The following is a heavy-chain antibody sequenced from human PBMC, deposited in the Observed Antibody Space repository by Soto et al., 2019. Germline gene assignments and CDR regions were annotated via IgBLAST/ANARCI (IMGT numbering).Heavy chain of an antibody. CDR1: GYTFTRSG. V-gene: IGHV1-8*03. Sequence: GASVKVSCKASGYTFTRSGISWVRQAPGQGLEWMGWMNPNSGNTGYAQKFQERVTITRDMSTSTAYMELSSLRSEDTAVYYCAAQTGYYDFWSGPPYGMDVWGQGTTVTVSS. J-gene: IGHJ6*02. CDR2: MNPNSGNT. CDR3: AAQTGYYDFWSGPPYGMDV. D-gene: IGHD3-3*01.